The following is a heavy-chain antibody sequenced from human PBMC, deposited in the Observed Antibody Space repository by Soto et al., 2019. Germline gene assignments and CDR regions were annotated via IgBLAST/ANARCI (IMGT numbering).Heavy chain of an antibody. CDR2: INPNSGGT. J-gene: IGHJ4*02. CDR1: GYTFTDYF. V-gene: IGHV1-2*02. D-gene: IGHD6-13*01. Sequence: ASVKVSCRASGYTFTDYFRHWVRQAPGQGLEWLGWINPNSGGTNYAQKFQGRVTMTRDTSISTAYMELSRLRSDDAAVYYCARDSQSSSWIPFDCWGQGSLFTVCS. CDR3: ARDSQSSSWIPFDC.